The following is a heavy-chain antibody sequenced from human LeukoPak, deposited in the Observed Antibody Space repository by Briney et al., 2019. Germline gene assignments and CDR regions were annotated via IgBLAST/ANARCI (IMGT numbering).Heavy chain of an antibody. V-gene: IGHV3-7*02. J-gene: IGHJ4*02. CDR2: IKQDGSEK. CDR3: ATTGVLTGFYTWDFDY. D-gene: IGHD3-9*01. Sequence: GGSLRLSCAASGFTFSSYWMSWVRQAPGKGLEWVANIKQDGSEKYYVDSVKGRFTISRDNAKNSLYLQMNSLRAEDTAVYYCATTGVLTGFYTWDFDYWGQGTLVTVSS. CDR1: GFTFSSYW.